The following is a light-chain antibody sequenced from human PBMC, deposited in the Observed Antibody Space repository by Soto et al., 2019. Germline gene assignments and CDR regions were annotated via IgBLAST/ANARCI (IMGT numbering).Light chain of an antibody. J-gene: IGKJ1*01. V-gene: IGKV3-20*01. CDR2: GAS. CDR1: QSVSSSY. CDR3: QQYGSSPRT. Sequence: EIVMAQSPGTLSVSPGEGATLSCRASQSVSSSYLAWYQQKPGQAPRLLIYGASSRATGIPDRFSGSGSGTDFTLTISRLEPEDFAVYYCQQYGSSPRTFGQGTKVDIK.